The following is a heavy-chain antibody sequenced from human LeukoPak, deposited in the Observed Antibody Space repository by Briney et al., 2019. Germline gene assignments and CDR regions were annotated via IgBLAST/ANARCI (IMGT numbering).Heavy chain of an antibody. V-gene: IGHV3-64D*09. CDR3: VKDLWGIRGSCSGGSCPNTNFEY. CDR2: FRSNGGST. D-gene: IGHD2-15*01. J-gene: IGHJ4*02. CDR1: GFPFNNYA. Sequence: GSPRPSFSAPGFPFNNYAMHRVRPAPGKGPEYVSAFRSNGGSTYYPDSVKGRFTISRDNSKNPLYLQIRSLRAEDTAVYFCVKDLWGIRGSCSGGSCPNTNFEYWGQGALVTVSS.